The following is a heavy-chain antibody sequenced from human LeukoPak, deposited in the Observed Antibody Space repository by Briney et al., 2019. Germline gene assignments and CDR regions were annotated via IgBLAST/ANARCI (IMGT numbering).Heavy chain of an antibody. CDR2: ISGSGSVT. CDR1: GFTFGDYY. CDR3: ARDMNSSDYLNFDL. J-gene: IGHJ2*01. D-gene: IGHD3-22*01. Sequence: PGGSLRLSCAASGFTFGDYYMTWIRQAPGKGLEWISCISGSGSVTHYADSVKGRFTISRDNAKNSLFLQINNLRAEDTASYYCARDMNSSDYLNFDLWGRGTLVTVSS. V-gene: IGHV3-11*01.